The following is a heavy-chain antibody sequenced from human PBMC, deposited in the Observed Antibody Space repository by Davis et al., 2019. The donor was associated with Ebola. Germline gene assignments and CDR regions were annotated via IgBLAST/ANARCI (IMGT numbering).Heavy chain of an antibody. CDR1: GYTFTSYG. CDR2: ISGYKGKT. D-gene: IGHD2-15*01. V-gene: IGHV1-18*04. Sequence: AASVKVSCKASGYTFTSYGISWVRQAPGQGLEWMGWISGYKGKTNYAQKFQGRVTMTTDTSTSTAYMELRSLRSDDTAVYYCARDLVVAAIDYWGHGTLVTVSS. CDR3: ARDLVVAAIDY. J-gene: IGHJ4*01.